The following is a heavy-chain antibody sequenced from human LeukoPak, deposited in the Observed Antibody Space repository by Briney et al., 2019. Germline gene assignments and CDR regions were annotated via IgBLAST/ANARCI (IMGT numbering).Heavy chain of an antibody. D-gene: IGHD3-16*02. CDR2: MNPNSGNT. J-gene: IGHJ4*02. Sequence: GASVKVSCKASGYTFTSYDINWVRQATGQGLEWMGWMNPNSGNTGYAQKFQGRVTMTRNTSISTAYMELSSLRSEDTAVYYCAASITFGGVIVIPGPGPFDYWGQGTLVTVSS. CDR1: GYTFTSYD. CDR3: AASITFGGVIVIPGPGPFDY. V-gene: IGHV1-8*01.